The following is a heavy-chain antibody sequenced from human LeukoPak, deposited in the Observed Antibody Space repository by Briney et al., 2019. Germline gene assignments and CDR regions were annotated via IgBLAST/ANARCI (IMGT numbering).Heavy chain of an antibody. D-gene: IGHD3-22*01. V-gene: IGHV3-23*01. CDR2: ISGSGGST. CDR3: AKDTNTMIVVGLFDY. CDR1: GFIFSSYA. Sequence: GGSLRLSCAASGFIFSSYAMSWVRQAPGKGLEWVSAISGSGGSTYYADSVKGRFTISRDNSKNTLYLQMNSLRAEDTAVYYCAKDTNTMIVVGLFDYWGQGTLVTVSS. J-gene: IGHJ4*02.